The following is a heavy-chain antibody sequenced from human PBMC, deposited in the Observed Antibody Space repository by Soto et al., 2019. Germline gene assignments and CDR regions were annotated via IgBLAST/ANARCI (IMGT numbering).Heavy chain of an antibody. CDR3: AKDKGNRGYDFGYYYGMDV. V-gene: IGHV3-43*01. Sequence: EVQLVESGGVVVQPGGSLRLSCAASGFTFDDYTMHWVRQAPGKGLEWVSLISWDGGSTYYADSVKGRFTISRGNSKNSLYLQMNSLRTEDTALYYCAKDKGNRGYDFGYYYGMDVWGQGTTVTVSS. D-gene: IGHD5-12*01. CDR1: GFTFDDYT. CDR2: ISWDGGST. J-gene: IGHJ6*02.